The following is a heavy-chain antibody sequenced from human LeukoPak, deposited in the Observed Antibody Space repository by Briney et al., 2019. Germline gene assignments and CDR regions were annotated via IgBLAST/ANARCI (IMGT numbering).Heavy chain of an antibody. D-gene: IGHD5-24*01. CDR2: INQDGSDT. Sequence: GGSLRLSCAASGFTFTTYWMSWVRLAPGKGLEWVANINQDGSDTFYVDSVKGRFTISRDDGKNSMFVQMDSLRAEDTAVYYCVRGFDGYFGFDLWGQGTMVTVSS. J-gene: IGHJ3*01. CDR3: VRGFDGYFGFDL. CDR1: GFTFTTYW. V-gene: IGHV3-7*05.